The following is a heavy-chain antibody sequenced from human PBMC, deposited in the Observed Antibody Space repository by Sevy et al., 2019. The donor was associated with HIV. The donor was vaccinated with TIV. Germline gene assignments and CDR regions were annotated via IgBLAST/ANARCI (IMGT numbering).Heavy chain of an antibody. D-gene: IGHD3-9*01. J-gene: IGHJ4*01. CDR3: AKEERGFYGDKTGYYADGPSVDY. CDR1: AFIFSGYG. Sequence: GGSLRLSCAASAFIFSGYGMHWVRQAPGRGLEWVSFISFDGNKKYYAEFVKGRFTISKDTSKNTLFLEMNSLGAEDTAVYFCAKEERGFYGDKTGYYADGPSVDYWGQGTLVTVSS. V-gene: IGHV3-30*18. CDR2: ISFDGNKK.